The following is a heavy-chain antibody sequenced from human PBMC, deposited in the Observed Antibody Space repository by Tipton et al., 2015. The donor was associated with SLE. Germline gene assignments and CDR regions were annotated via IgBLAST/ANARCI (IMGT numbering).Heavy chain of an antibody. CDR2: IYHTGTT. J-gene: IGHJ4*02. D-gene: IGHD3-22*01. CDR3: ARLSTDYADRSGYGYFDH. V-gene: IGHV4-38-2*01. Sequence: TLSLTCVVSDYSISSTFYWGWIRPPPGKGLEWIGDIYHTGTTYYIPSLKSRVTISIDTSKNNFSLKMTAVTAADTAVYYCARLSTDYADRSGYGYFDHWGQGTLVTVSS. CDR1: DYSISSTFY.